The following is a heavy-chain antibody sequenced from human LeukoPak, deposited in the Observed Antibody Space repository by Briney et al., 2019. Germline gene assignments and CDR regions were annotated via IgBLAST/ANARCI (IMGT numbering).Heavy chain of an antibody. CDR1: GVSISSYY. V-gene: IGHV4-59*01. Sequence: SETLSLTCTVSGVSISSYYWSWIRQPPGKGLEWIGYIYYSGSTNYNPSLKSRVTISVDTSKNQFSLKLSSVTAADTAVYYCASVVAAAVTGGWFDPWGQGTLVTVSS. CDR3: ASVVAAAVTGGWFDP. D-gene: IGHD6-13*01. CDR2: IYYSGST. J-gene: IGHJ5*02.